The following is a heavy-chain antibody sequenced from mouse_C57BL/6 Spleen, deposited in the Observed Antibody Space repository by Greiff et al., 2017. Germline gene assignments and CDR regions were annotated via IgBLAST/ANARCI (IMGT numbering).Heavy chain of an antibody. J-gene: IGHJ2*01. CDR2: ISSGSSTI. V-gene: IGHV5-17*01. CDR3: ARHYYGSVFDY. Sequence: DVQLVESGGGLVKPGGSLKLSCAASGFTFSDYGMHWVRQAPEKGLEWVAYISSGSSTIYYADTVKGRFTISRDNAKNTLFLQMTSLRSEDTAMYYCARHYYGSVFDYWGQGTTLTVSS. D-gene: IGHD1-1*01. CDR1: GFTFSDYG.